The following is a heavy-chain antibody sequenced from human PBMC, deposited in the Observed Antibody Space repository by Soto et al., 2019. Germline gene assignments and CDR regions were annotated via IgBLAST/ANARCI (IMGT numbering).Heavy chain of an antibody. Sequence: QVQLQQWGAGLLKPSETLTLTCAVYGGSFSGYYWSWIRQSPGKGLEWIGEINHSGDTNYNPSLKSRVTISVESSKNQFSLKLRSVNAADTAVYYCARGYCTTTSCSSLDYWGRGTLVTVSS. V-gene: IGHV4-34*01. CDR3: ARGYCTTTSCSSLDY. CDR2: INHSGDT. D-gene: IGHD2-2*01. CDR1: GGSFSGYY. J-gene: IGHJ4*02.